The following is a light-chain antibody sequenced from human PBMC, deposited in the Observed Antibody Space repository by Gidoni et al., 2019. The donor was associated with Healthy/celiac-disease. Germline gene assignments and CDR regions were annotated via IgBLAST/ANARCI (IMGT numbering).Light chain of an antibody. Sequence: DIQMTQSPSSLSASVVDIVTITCRARQSISSYLSWYQQKPGKAPKLLIYAASSLQSGVSSRFSGSCSGTDFTLNISSLQPEDFATYYCQQSYSTLGFGQGTRLEIK. V-gene: IGKV1-39*01. CDR3: QQSYSTLG. J-gene: IGKJ5*01. CDR2: AAS. CDR1: QSISSY.